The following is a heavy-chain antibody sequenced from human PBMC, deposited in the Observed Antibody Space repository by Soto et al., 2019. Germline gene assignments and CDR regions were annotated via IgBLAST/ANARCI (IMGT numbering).Heavy chain of an antibody. Sequence: RGESLKISCKGSGYSFTSYWIGWVRQMPGKGLEWMGIIYPGDSDTRYSPSFQGQVTISADKSISTAYLQWSSLKASDTAMYYCARFPPITTPWQRGDAFDIWGQGTMVTVSS. V-gene: IGHV5-51*01. D-gene: IGHD3-22*01. CDR2: IYPGDSDT. CDR1: GYSFTSYW. CDR3: ARFPPITTPWQRGDAFDI. J-gene: IGHJ3*02.